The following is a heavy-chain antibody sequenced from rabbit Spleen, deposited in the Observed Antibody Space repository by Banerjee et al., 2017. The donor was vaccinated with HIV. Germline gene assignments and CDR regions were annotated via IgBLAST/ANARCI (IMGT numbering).Heavy chain of an antibody. J-gene: IGHJ4*01. CDR3: TRDGAGGSYFAL. Sequence: QSLEESVVDLVKPGASLTLTCTASGFSFSAGYYMCWVRQVPGKGLEWIGYIDPIFGITYYANWVNGRFSISRENAQNTVFLQMTSLTAADTATYFCTRDGAGGSYFALWGPGTLVTVS. V-gene: IGHV1S40*01. D-gene: IGHD8-1*01. CDR2: IDPIFGIT. CDR1: GFSFSAGYY.